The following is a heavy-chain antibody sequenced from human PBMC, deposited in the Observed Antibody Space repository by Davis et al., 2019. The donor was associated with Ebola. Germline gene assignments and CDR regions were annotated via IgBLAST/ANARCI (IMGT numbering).Heavy chain of an antibody. J-gene: IGHJ5*02. Sequence: SETLSPTFAVYGGSFSGYYWSWIRQLPGKGLEWIGEINHSGSTNYNPSLKSRVTISVDTSKNQFSLKLSSVTAADTAVYYCARTMTTVTTIWFDPWGQGTLVTVSS. CDR1: GGSFSGYY. CDR3: ARTMTTVTTIWFDP. V-gene: IGHV4-34*01. CDR2: INHSGST. D-gene: IGHD4-11*01.